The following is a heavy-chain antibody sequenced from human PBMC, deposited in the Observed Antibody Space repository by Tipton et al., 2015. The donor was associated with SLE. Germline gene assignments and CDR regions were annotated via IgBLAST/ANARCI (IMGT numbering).Heavy chain of an antibody. D-gene: IGHD6-13*01. CDR3: ARGGSSWYLYFNS. CDR2: ISSSSSFS. V-gene: IGHV3-11*06. CDR1: GFTFSDYY. Sequence: GSLRLSCAAPGFTFSDYYMSWIRQAPGKGLEWVSYISSSSSFSNYADSVKGRFTISRDNAKNSLYLQMNSLRAEDTSVYYCARGGSSWYLYFNSWGQGSLVTVSS. J-gene: IGHJ5*01.